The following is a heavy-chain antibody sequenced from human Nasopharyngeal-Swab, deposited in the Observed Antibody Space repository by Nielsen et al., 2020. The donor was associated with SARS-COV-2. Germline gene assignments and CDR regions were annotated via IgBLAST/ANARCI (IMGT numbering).Heavy chain of an antibody. V-gene: IGHV1-69*04. J-gene: IGHJ2*01. CDR1: GGTFSSYA. CDR2: IIPILGIA. Sequence: SVKVSCKASGGTFSSYAISWVRQAPGQGLEWMGRIIPILGIANYAQKFQGRVTITADKSTSTAYMELSSLRSEDTAVYYCARGDSYGASWYFDLWGRGILVTVSS. D-gene: IGHD5-18*01. CDR3: ARGDSYGASWYFDL.